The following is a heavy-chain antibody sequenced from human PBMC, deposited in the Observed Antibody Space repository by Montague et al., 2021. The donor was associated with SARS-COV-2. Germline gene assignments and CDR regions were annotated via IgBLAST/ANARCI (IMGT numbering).Heavy chain of an antibody. Sequence: SLRLSCATSGFAFSNYEFHWVRQAPGKGLEWLSGISSGGNSIDTADSVKGRFIISRDNAKSSLYLQMNSLRVEDTAVYYCARDLKQFRGIFRYSYGMDVWGQGTTVTVSS. V-gene: IGHV3-48*03. D-gene: IGHD3-9*01. CDR1: GFAFSNYE. CDR2: ISSGGNSI. J-gene: IGHJ6*02. CDR3: ARDLKQFRGIFRYSYGMDV.